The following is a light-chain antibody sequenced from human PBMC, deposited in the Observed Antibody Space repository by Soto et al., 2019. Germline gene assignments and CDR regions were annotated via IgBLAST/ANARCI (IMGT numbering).Light chain of an antibody. CDR3: VLYMGSGIWV. Sequence: QTVVTQEPSFSVSPGGTVTLTCGLSSGSVSTSYYPSWYQQTPGQAPRTLIYSTNTRSSGVPDRFSGSILGNKAALTITGAQADDESDHYCVLYMGSGIWVFGGGNKLTVL. V-gene: IGLV8-61*01. CDR2: STN. CDR1: SGSVSTSYY. J-gene: IGLJ3*02.